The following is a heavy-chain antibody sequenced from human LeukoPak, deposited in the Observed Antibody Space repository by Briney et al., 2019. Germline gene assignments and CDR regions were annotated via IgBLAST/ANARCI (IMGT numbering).Heavy chain of an antibody. V-gene: IGHV3-23*01. CDR3: AKESPVAATGRSWFDP. J-gene: IGHJ5*02. D-gene: IGHD6-13*01. Sequence: PGGSLRLSCAASGFTFSSYAMSWVRQAPGKGLEWVSTITGSGSNTYYADSVKGRFTISRDNSKNTLYLQMNSLRAEDTAIYYCAKESPVAATGRSWFDPWGQGTLVTVSS. CDR1: GFTFSSYA. CDR2: ITGSGSNT.